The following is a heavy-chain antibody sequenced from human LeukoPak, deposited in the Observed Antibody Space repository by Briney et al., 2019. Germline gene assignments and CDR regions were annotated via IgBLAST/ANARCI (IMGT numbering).Heavy chain of an antibody. CDR2: ISDSGGNT. D-gene: IGHD2-21*01. Sequence: GGSLRLSCAASGFTFSSYTMSWVRQAPGKGLEWVSSISDSGGNTYYAHSVRGRFTISRDNSKNTLYLQMNSLRAEDTALYYCAKKIPFDSWGQGTLVTVFS. V-gene: IGHV3-23*01. CDR3: AKKIPFDS. J-gene: IGHJ4*02. CDR1: GFTFSSYT.